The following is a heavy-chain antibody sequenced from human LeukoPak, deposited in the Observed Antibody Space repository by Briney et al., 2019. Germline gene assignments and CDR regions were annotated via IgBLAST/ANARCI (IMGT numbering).Heavy chain of an antibody. Sequence: GRSLRLSCAASGFTFSSYGMHWVRQAPGKGLEWVAFIWYDGSNKYYADSVKGRFTISRDNSKNTLYLQMNSLRAEDTAVYYCATSSGIGYYYGSGSYYNVVAHDYWGQGTLVTVSS. J-gene: IGHJ4*02. CDR3: ATSSGIGYYYGSGSYYNVVAHDY. V-gene: IGHV3-33*01. CDR2: IWYDGSNK. CDR1: GFTFSSYG. D-gene: IGHD3-10*01.